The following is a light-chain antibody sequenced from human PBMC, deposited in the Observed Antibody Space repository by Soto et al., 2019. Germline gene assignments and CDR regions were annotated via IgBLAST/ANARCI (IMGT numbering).Light chain of an antibody. J-gene: IGLJ1*01. CDR2: GNS. CDR1: SSNIGAHYD. CDR3: CSHSGFNTPYV. Sequence: QSALTQPPSVSGAPGQRVTISCTGSSSNIGAHYDVHWYQQLPGTAPKLLIYGNSNRPSGVSSRFSGSKSGNTAALTISGLQAEDEADYLCCSHSGFNTPYVFASGTKVTVL. V-gene: IGLV1-40*01.